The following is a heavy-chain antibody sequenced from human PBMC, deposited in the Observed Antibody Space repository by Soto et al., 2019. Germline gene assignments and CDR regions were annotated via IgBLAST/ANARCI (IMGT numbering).Heavy chain of an antibody. V-gene: IGHV1-18*01. J-gene: IGHJ4*02. D-gene: IGHD3-22*01. Sequence: QVQLVQSGAEVKKPGASVKVSCKASGYTFTSYGIAWVRQAPGQGLAWMGWISGYNGDTNYAQQFQGRVTLTTDTSTSTAYLEVMTLRSDDTAVYYSAREGSYHDFDYWGLGTLVTVSS. CDR3: AREGSYHDFDY. CDR1: GYTFTSYG. CDR2: ISGYNGDT.